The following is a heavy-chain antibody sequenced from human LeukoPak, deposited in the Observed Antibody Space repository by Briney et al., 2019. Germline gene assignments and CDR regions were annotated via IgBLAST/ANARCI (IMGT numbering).Heavy chain of an antibody. CDR1: GFTSSTYA. CDR2: IGTGGDT. V-gene: IGHV3-23*01. Sequence: GGTLRLSCAASGFTSSTYAMSWVRQAPGKGLDWVSSIGTGGDTYYAASVRGRFTISRDNSKNTPYLQMNSRRAEDSAVYYCAKFRIPWGQGTLVTVSS. J-gene: IGHJ5*02. CDR3: AKFRIP.